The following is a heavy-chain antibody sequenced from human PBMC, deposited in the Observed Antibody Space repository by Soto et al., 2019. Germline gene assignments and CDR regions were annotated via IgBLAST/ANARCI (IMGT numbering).Heavy chain of an antibody. J-gene: IGHJ6*03. CDR3: ARRGFGLFYYGTSGSPDFYSYNIDV. CDR1: GGSISSGGYY. V-gene: IGHV4-30-4*01. Sequence: SETLSLTCTVSGGSISSGGYYWSWIRQPPGEGLEWIGYIYYSGSTYYNPSLKSRVTISVDRSKNQFSLKLSSVTAADTAVYYCARRGFGLFYYGTSGSPDFYSYNIDVWGQGTTVTVSS. CDR2: IYYSGST. D-gene: IGHD3-22*01.